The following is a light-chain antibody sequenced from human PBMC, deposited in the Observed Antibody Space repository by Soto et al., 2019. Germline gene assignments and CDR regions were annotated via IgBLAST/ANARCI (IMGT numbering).Light chain of an antibody. V-gene: IGKV1-8*01. Sequence: AIRMTQSPASFSASTGASVTITCRASQAISSYLAWYQQKPGRAPKLLIYAASTLQSGVPSRFNCSGSGTDFTLTISGLESAEFATYYCHQYYNLWTFGQGTRVEI. CDR2: AAS. CDR3: HQYYNLWT. J-gene: IGKJ1*01. CDR1: QAISSY.